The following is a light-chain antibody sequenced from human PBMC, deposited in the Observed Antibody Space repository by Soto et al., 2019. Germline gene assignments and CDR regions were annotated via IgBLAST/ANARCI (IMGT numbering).Light chain of an antibody. J-gene: IGLJ2*01. V-gene: IGLV2-8*01. CDR2: EVI. CDR3: NSYAGSKSVV. Sequence: QAVVTQPPSASGSPGQSVTISCTGTSSDVGGYNSVSWFQQHPGKAPKLMIYEVIKRPSGVPDRFSGSKSGNTASLTVSGLQAEDEADYYCNSYAGSKSVVFGGGTKVTVL. CDR1: SSDVGGYNS.